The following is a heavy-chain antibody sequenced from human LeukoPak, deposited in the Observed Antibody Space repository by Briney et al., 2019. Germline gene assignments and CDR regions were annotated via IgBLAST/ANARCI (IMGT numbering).Heavy chain of an antibody. V-gene: IGHV4-34*01. CDR2: IYYSGST. D-gene: IGHD4-17*01. Sequence: PSETLSLTCAVYGGSFSGYYWSWIRQPPGKGLEWIGSIYYSGSTYYNPSLKSRVTISVDTSKNQFSLKLSSVTAADTAVYYCARLGFYGDYIFDYWGQGTLVTVSS. CDR1: GGSFSGYY. CDR3: ARLGFYGDYIFDY. J-gene: IGHJ4*02.